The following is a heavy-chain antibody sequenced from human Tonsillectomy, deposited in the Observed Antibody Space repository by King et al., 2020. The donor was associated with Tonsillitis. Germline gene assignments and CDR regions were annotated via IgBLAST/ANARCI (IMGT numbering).Heavy chain of an antibody. CDR1: GYTFTSYD. CDR3: AGGHWGDHDIVLMVYVNDMDV. CDR2: MNPNSGNT. Sequence: VQLVESGAEVKKPGASVKVSCKASGYTFTSYDINWVRQATGQGLEWMGWMNPNSGNTAYAQKFQGRVTMTRNTSISTAYMELSSLRSEDTAVYYCAGGHWGDHDIVLMVYVNDMDVWGQGTTVTVSS. V-gene: IGHV1-8*01. J-gene: IGHJ6*02. D-gene: IGHD2-8*01.